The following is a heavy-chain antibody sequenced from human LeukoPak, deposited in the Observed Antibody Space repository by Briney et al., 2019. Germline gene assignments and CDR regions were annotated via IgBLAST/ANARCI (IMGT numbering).Heavy chain of an antibody. J-gene: IGHJ4*02. Sequence: GGALRLSCAASGFIFSNYGMHWVRQAPGKGLEWVAVISYDGSNKYYADSVKGRFTISRDNSKNTLYLQMSSLRGEDTAVYYCARGGYSSGWAFDYWGQGTLVTVSS. D-gene: IGHD6-19*01. CDR3: ARGGYSSGWAFDY. V-gene: IGHV3-30*03. CDR1: GFIFSNYG. CDR2: ISYDGSNK.